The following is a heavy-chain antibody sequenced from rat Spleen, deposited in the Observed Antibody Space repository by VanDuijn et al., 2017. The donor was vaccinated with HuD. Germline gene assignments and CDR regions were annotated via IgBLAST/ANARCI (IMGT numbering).Heavy chain of an antibody. D-gene: IGHD1-7*01. Sequence: EVQLVESGGGLVQPGRSLKLSCAASGFTFSDYYMAWVRQAPTKGLEWVASISYDGGSTYYRDSVKGRFTISRDNAKSSLYLQMDSLRSEDTATYYCARRTMGIFDYWGQGVMVTVSS. CDR2: ISYDGGST. CDR1: GFTFSDYY. J-gene: IGHJ2*01. V-gene: IGHV5-20*01. CDR3: ARRTMGIFDY.